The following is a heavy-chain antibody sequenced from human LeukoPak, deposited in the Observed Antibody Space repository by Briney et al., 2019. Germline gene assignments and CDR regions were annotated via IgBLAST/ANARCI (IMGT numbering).Heavy chain of an antibody. Sequence: ASVKVSCKASGGTFSSYAISWVRQAPGQGLEWMGRIIPILGIANYAQKFQGRVTITADKSTSTAYMELSSLRSEDTAVYYCAFISGSGGSGPTGAFDIWGQGTMVTVSS. V-gene: IGHV1-69*04. CDR1: GGTFSSYA. CDR2: IIPILGIA. J-gene: IGHJ3*02. CDR3: AFISGSGGSGPTGAFDI. D-gene: IGHD2-15*01.